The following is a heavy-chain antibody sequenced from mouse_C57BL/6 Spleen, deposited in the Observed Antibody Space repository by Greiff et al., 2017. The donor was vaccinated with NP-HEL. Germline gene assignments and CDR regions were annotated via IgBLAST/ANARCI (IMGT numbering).Heavy chain of an antibody. Sequence: DVKLQESGPGLVKPSQSLSLTCSVTGYSITSGYYWNWIRQFPGNKLEWMGYISYDGSNNYNPSIKNRISITLDTSTNPFFLKLNSLTTEDTATYYCAREGKLGSFDYWGQGTTLTVSS. J-gene: IGHJ2*01. D-gene: IGHD4-1*01. CDR3: AREGKLGSFDY. V-gene: IGHV3-6*01. CDR1: GYSITSGYY. CDR2: ISYDGSN.